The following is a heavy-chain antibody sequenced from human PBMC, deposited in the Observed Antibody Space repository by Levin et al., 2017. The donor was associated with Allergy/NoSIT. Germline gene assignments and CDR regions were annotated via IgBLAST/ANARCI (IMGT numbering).Heavy chain of an antibody. CDR1: GYTFTSYG. D-gene: IGHD3-10*01. V-gene: IGHV1-18*01. CDR3: ARVLSRLLWFGELLDYFDY. Sequence: ASVKVSCKASGYTFTSYGISWVRQAPGQGLEWMGWISAYNGNTNYAQKLQGRVTMTTDTSTSTAYMELRSLRSDDTAVYYCARVLSRLLWFGELLDYFDYWGQGTLVTVSS. J-gene: IGHJ4*02. CDR2: ISAYNGNT.